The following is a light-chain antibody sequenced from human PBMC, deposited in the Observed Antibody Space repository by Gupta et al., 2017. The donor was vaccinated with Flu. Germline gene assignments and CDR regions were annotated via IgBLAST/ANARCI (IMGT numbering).Light chain of an antibody. Sequence: DRVTITCRASQSISGWLAWYQQRPGTAPKLLIYQASSLQSGVSSRFSGSGSGTEFTLTISSLQPDDFATYYCQQYNTYSQWTFGQGTKVEIK. V-gene: IGKV1-5*03. CDR1: QSISGW. J-gene: IGKJ1*01. CDR3: QQYNTYSQWT. CDR2: QAS.